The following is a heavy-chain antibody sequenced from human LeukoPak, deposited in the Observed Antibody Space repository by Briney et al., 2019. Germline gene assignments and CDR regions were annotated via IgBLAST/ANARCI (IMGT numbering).Heavy chain of an antibody. V-gene: IGHV4-61*01. D-gene: IGHD3-16*02. J-gene: IGHJ4*02. CDR3: ARNYDYVWGSYRYTSYFDY. CDR2: IYYSGST. Sequence: SETLSLTCTVSGGSVSSGSYYWSWIRQPPGKGLEWIGYIYYSGSTNYNPSLKSRVTISVDTSKNQFSLKLSSVTAADTAVYYCARNYDYVWGSYRYTSYFDYRGQGTLVTVSS. CDR1: GGSVSSGSYY.